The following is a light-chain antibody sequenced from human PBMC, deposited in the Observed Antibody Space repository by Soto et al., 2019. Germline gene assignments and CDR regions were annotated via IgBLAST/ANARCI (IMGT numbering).Light chain of an antibody. Sequence: EIVMTQSPTSLSVSPGERAILSCGASQTVGRNLAWYQQKPGQAPRLLIHTASTRAPGIPARFSGSGSGTEFTLTVSSLQSEDFAIYYCQQYNNWPRTFGLGTKVDIK. J-gene: IGKJ1*01. V-gene: IGKV3-15*01. CDR2: TAS. CDR3: QQYNNWPRT. CDR1: QTVGRN.